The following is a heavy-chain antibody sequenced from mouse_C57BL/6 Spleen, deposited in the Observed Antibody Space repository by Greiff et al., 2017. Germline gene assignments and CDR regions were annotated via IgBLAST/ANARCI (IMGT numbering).Heavy chain of an antibody. V-gene: IGHV5-17*01. CDR2: ISSGSSTI. J-gene: IGHJ2*01. Sequence: EVKLVESGGGLVKPGGSLKLSCAASGFTFSDYGMHWVRQAPEKGLEWVAYISSGSSTIYYADTVKGRFTISRDNAKNTLFLQLTSLRSEDTAMYSCARRGLIYDGYPYYFDYWGQGTTLTVSS. CDR1: GFTFSDYG. CDR3: ARRGLIYDGYPYYFDY. D-gene: IGHD2-3*01.